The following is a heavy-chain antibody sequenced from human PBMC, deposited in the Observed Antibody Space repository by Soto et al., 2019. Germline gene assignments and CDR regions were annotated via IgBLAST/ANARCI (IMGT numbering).Heavy chain of an antibody. CDR3: AKALYGGFTY. D-gene: IGHD3-10*01. CDR1: GFTFSVYA. CDR2: ISGSGDST. Sequence: EVRLLESGGGLVQPGGSLRLSCAASGFTFSVYAMSWVRQAPGKGLEWVSGISGSGDSTHYADSVKGRLTVSRDNSKSMLYLQTNSLRAEDTAIYYCAKALYGGFTYWGQGPLVTVSS. J-gene: IGHJ4*02. V-gene: IGHV3-23*01.